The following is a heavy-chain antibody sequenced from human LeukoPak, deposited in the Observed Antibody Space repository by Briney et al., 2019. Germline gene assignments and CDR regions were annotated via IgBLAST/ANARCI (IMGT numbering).Heavy chain of an antibody. Sequence: GRSLRLSCAASGFTFSTYGMHWVRQAPGKGLEWVALISYDGSNKYYADSVKGRFTISRDNSKNTLYLQMDSLRAEDTAVYYCAKPGVMTTVTTHFFDYWGQGTLVTVSS. D-gene: IGHD4-17*01. V-gene: IGHV3-30*18. CDR1: GFTFSTYG. J-gene: IGHJ4*02. CDR2: ISYDGSNK. CDR3: AKPGVMTTVTTHFFDY.